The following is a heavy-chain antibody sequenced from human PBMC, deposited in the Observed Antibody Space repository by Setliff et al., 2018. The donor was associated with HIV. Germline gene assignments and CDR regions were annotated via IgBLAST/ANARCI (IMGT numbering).Heavy chain of an antibody. CDR3: ARYVRCSGAHCTLNWLDP. J-gene: IGHJ5*02. D-gene: IGHD2-15*01. CDR1: GYTFTGYY. Sequence: ASVKVSCKASGYTFTGYYMHWVRQAPGQGLEWMGWINPHSGDTNYAQKFQDRVTMTRDTSVNIAYLELSSLRSEDTAMYYCARYVRCSGAHCTLNWLDPWGQGTPVTVSS. V-gene: IGHV1-2*02. CDR2: INPHSGDT.